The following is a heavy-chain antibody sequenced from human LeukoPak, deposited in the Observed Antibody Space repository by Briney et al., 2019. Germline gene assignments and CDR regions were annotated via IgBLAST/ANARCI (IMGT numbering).Heavy chain of an antibody. CDR3: AKDRSGTNSDFDY. CDR1: GFSFSSYA. J-gene: IGHJ4*02. V-gene: IGHV3-23*01. CDR2: ISASGGTT. D-gene: IGHD1-14*01. Sequence: PGGSLRLSCAASGFSFSSYAMTWVRQAPGKGLEWVSAISASGGTTYYVDSVKGRFTISRDNAKKTLYLQMNSLRAEDTAVYYCAKDRSGTNSDFDYWGQGTLVTVSS.